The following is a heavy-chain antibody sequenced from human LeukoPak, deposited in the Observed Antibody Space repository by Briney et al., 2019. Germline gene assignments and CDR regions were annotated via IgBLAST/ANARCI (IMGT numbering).Heavy chain of an antibody. Sequence: GGSLRLSCAASGFTFTTYWMHWVRQAPGKGLVWVSHINSDGSITSYADSVKGRFTISRDNAKNTLYLQMNSLRAEDTAVYYCARDAVDTTNAVWGQGTTVTVSS. CDR3: ARDAVDTTNAV. V-gene: IGHV3-74*01. D-gene: IGHD5-18*01. CDR2: INSDGSIT. J-gene: IGHJ6*02. CDR1: GFTFTTYW.